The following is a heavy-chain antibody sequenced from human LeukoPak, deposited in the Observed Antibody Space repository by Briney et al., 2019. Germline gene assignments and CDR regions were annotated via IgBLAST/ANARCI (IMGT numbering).Heavy chain of an antibody. CDR1: GGTFSRYA. D-gene: IGHD1-26*01. V-gene: IGHV1-69*05. CDR2: IIPMFETG. CDR3: GIKVVGATEQAFQI. Sequence: AASVKVSCKASGGTFSRYAISWVRQAPGQGLEWMGGIIPMFETGKNAQKFQGRVTITTDESTSTVYMELSSLRSEDTAVYYCGIKVVGATEQAFQIWGQGTMVTVSS. J-gene: IGHJ3*02.